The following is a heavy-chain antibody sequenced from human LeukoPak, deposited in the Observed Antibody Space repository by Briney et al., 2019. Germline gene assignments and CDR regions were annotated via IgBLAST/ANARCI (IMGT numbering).Heavy chain of an antibody. CDR1: GGSISSSSYY. CDR3: AREGGYSSSNNWFDP. CDR2: IYYSGST. D-gene: IGHD6-6*01. Sequence: SETLSLTCTVSGGSISSSSYYWGWIRQPPGKGLEWIGSIYYSGSTYYNPSLKSRVTISVDKSKNQFSLKLSSVTAADTAVCYCAREGGYSSSNNWFDPWGQGTLVTVSS. J-gene: IGHJ5*02. V-gene: IGHV4-39*07.